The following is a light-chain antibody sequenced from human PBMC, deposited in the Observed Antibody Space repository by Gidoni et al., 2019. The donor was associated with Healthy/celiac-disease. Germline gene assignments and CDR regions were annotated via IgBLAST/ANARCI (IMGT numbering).Light chain of an antibody. J-gene: IGKJ4*01. CDR2: GAS. CDR1: QSVSSSY. CDR3: QQYGSSPTLT. Sequence: DIVLTQSPVTLSLSPGERATLSCRASQSVSSSYLAWYQQKPCQAPRLLIYGASSKATGIPDRFSGSGSVTDFTLTISRLEPEDFAVYYCQQYGSSPTLTFGGGTKVEIK. V-gene: IGKV3-20*01.